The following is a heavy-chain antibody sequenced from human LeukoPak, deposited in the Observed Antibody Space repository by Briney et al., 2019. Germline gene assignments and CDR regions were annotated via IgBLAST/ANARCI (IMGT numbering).Heavy chain of an antibody. CDR3: AKDRVVFNRNYAYYFDY. CDR2: ISYDGSDK. Sequence: GGSLRLSCAASGFTFSSYGMHWVRQAPGKGLEWAAAISYDGSDKYYADSVKGRFTISRDNSKKTLYLQMNSLRAEDTAVYYCAKDRVVFNRNYAYYFDYWGQGTLVTVSS. D-gene: IGHD1-7*01. V-gene: IGHV3-30*18. CDR1: GFTFSSYG. J-gene: IGHJ4*02.